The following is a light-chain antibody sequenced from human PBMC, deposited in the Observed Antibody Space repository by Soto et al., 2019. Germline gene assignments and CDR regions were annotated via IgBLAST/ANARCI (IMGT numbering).Light chain of an antibody. CDR1: QSVSNSY. Sequence: EIVLTQSPGTLSLSPGERATLSCRASQSVSNSYLAWYQHKPGQGPRLLIYGASSRATGIPDRFSGSGSGTDFTLTISRLEPEDFALYYCHKYGSSFTFGPGTRVDIK. CDR3: HKYGSSFT. V-gene: IGKV3-20*01. CDR2: GAS. J-gene: IGKJ3*01.